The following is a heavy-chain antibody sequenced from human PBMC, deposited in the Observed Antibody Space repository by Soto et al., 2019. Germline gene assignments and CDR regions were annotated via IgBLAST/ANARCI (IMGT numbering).Heavy chain of an antibody. CDR1: GFTISNLC. D-gene: IGHD6-13*01. Sequence: GGSMRLSCAGSGFTISNLCMSWVRQDQGKGLEWVSIIYRGGNTYYTDSVKGRFSISRDDSKNTLYLQMNSLRTDDAAVYYCATQPPGYGSSWYGLYYFDYRGPGTRVTVSS. CDR3: ATQPPGYGSSWYGLYYFDY. CDR2: IYRGGNT. V-gene: IGHV3-66*04. J-gene: IGHJ4*02.